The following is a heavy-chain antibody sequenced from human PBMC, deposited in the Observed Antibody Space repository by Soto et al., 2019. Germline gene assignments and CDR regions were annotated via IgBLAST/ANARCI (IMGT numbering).Heavy chain of an antibody. CDR1: GYTFTSYG. J-gene: IGHJ5*02. CDR3: ARGGLGYCSGGSCPQNWFDP. Sequence: GASVKVSCKASGYTFTSYGISWVRQAPGQGLEWMGWISAYNGNTKYAQKFQGRVTMTTDTSTTTAYMELRSLRSDDTAVYYCARGGLGYCSGGSCPQNWFDPWGQGTLVTVSS. CDR2: ISAYNGNT. V-gene: IGHV1-18*01. D-gene: IGHD2-15*01.